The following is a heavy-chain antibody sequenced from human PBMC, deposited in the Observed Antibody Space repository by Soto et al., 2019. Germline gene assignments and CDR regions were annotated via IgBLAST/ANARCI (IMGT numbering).Heavy chain of an antibody. D-gene: IGHD5-18*01. Sequence: GGSRRLACAASGFSFESYGMHWVRQAPGKGLEWVAAIWFDGSDRKYVDYVKGRFTISRDNSKNTVFLQMTSLSAEDTAVYYCVRGNGYTYGPFDNWGQGTLVTVS. J-gene: IGHJ4*02. CDR2: IWFDGSDR. V-gene: IGHV3-33*01. CDR1: GFSFESYG. CDR3: VRGNGYTYGPFDN.